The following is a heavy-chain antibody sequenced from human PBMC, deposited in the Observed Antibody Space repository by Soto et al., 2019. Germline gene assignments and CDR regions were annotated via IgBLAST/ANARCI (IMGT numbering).Heavy chain of an antibody. Sequence: PSEPLSLTCAVYGGSFSGYYWSWIRQPPGKGLEWLGELNHSGSTNYNPSLKSRVTISGDTSKNQFAPRLSSVTAAHTAGYRCARRRAGSGWYWDYYYGMDVWGQGTTVT. CDR2: LNHSGST. J-gene: IGHJ6*01. V-gene: IGHV4-34*01. D-gene: IGHD6-19*01. CDR3: ARRRAGSGWYWDYYYGMDV. CDR1: GGSFSGYY.